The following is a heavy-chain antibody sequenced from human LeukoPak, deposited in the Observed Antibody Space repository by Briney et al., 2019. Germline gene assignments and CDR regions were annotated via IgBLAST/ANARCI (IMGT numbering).Heavy chain of an antibody. CDR1: GGSISSYY. V-gene: IGHV4-4*07. J-gene: IGHJ4*02. CDR3: ARLNGRGSGNFDY. D-gene: IGHD6-25*01. CDR2: IDTSGST. Sequence: SETLSLTCTVSGGSISSYYWTWIRQSAEKGLEWIGRIDTSGSTNYNPSLKSRVTMSVDTSKNQFSLKLSSVTAADTAVYYCARLNGRGSGNFDYWGQGTLVTVSS.